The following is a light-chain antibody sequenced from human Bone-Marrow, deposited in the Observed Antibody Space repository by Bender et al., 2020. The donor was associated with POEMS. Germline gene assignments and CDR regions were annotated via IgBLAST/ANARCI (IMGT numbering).Light chain of an antibody. J-gene: IGLJ1*01. V-gene: IGLV1-40*01. CDR2: GNT. CDR3: QSYDNNLLGPI. Sequence: QSVLTQAPSVSGAPGQRVTISCTGSSSNIGANYDVHWYQQLPGRAPKVLIYGNTNRPSGVPDRFSGSTSGTSASLAISGIQAEDEADYYCQSYDNNLLGPIFGTGTKLTVL. CDR1: SSNIGANYD.